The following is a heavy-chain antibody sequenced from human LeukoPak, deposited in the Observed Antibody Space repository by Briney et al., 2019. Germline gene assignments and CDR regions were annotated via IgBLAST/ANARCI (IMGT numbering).Heavy chain of an antibody. CDR1: GGSIRSYY. V-gene: IGHV4-59*12. CDR3: ARSKKQWLVQRSYYYYMDV. CDR2: IYYSGST. D-gene: IGHD6-19*01. J-gene: IGHJ6*03. Sequence: PSETLSLTCTVSGGSIRSYYWSWIRQPPGKGLEWIGYIYYSGSTNYNPSLKSRVTISVDTSKNQFSLKLSSVTAADTAVYYCARSKKQWLVQRSYYYYMDVWGKGTTVTVSS.